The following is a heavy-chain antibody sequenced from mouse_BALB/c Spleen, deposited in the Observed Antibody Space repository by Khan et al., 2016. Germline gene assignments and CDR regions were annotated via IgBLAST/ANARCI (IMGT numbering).Heavy chain of an antibody. V-gene: IGHV3-2*02. CDR2: ISYSGST. J-gene: IGHJ1*01. CDR3: ARNNWYFDV. Sequence: EVQLQESGPGLVKPSQSLSLTCTVTGYSITSDYAWNWIRQFPGNKLEWMGYISYSGSTSYNPSLTSRISITRDTSKNQFFLQLNSVTTEDTATYYCARNNWYFDVWGAGTAVTVSS. CDR1: GYSITSDYA.